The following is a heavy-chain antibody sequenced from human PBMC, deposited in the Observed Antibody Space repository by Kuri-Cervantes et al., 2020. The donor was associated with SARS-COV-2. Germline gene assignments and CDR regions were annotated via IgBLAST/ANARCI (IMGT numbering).Heavy chain of an antibody. D-gene: IGHD2-15*01. V-gene: IGHV4-59*12. CDR3: ARSSYYSRGVTYYYMDV. CDR2: TYYSGST. CDR1: GGSISSYY. J-gene: IGHJ6*03. Sequence: GSLRLSCTVYGGSISSYYWSWIRQPPGQGLEWLGYTYYSGSTKYNPSLESRVTISLDTSRNQFSLKLSSVTAADSAVYYCARSSYYSRGVTYYYMDVWDKGTTVTVSS.